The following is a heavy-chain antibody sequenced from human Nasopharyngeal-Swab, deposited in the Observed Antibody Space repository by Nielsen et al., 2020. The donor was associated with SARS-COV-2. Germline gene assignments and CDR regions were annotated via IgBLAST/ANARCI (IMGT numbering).Heavy chain of an antibody. J-gene: IGHJ4*02. Sequence: GESLKISCAASGFTFSDNYMSWSRQAQGKGLEWVSYISSSGSTIYYADSVKGRFTISRDNAKNSLYLQMNSLRAEDTAVYYCARGPLARGSWPNWGQGTLVTVSS. D-gene: IGHD6-13*01. CDR2: ISSSGSTI. CDR1: GFTFSDNY. CDR3: ARGPLARGSWPN. V-gene: IGHV3-11*01.